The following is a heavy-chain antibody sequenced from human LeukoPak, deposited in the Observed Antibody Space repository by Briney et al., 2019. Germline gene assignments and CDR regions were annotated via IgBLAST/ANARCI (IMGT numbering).Heavy chain of an antibody. J-gene: IGHJ4*02. D-gene: IGHD3-10*01. V-gene: IGHV3-64D*06. CDR3: MKDGLVRGVQPFDY. Sequence: GGSLRLSCLASGFTFSTYAMHWVRQAPGKGLEYVSGITSNGGSTYYADSVKARFTISRDNSKNTVYLQMSSLRAEDTAVYYCMKDGLVRGVQPFDYWGQGTLVTVSS. CDR1: GFTFSTYA. CDR2: ITSNGGST.